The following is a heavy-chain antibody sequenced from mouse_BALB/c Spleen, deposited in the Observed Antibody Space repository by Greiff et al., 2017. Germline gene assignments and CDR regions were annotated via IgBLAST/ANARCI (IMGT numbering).Heavy chain of an antibody. D-gene: IGHD2-4*01. J-gene: IGHJ1*01. CDR2: ISYDGSN. CDR1: GYSITSGYY. V-gene: IGHV3-6*02. Sequence: DVQLVESGPGLVKPSQSLSLTCSVTGYSITSGYYWNWIRQFPGNKLEWMGYISYDGSNNYNPSLKNRISITRDTSKNQFFLKLNSVTTEDTATYYCARDDYGWYFDVWGAGTTVTVSS. CDR3: ARDDYGWYFDV.